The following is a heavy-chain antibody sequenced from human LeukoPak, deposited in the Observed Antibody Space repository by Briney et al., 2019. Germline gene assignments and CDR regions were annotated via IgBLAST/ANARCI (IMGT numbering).Heavy chain of an antibody. Sequence: PSQTLSLTCTVSGGSISSGSYYWSWIRQPAGKGLEWIGRIYTSGSTNYNPSLKSRVTISLDTSKSQVSLKLTSVTAADTAVYYCARAGYCSGGTCYGYFDYWGQGTLVTVSS. D-gene: IGHD2-15*01. J-gene: IGHJ4*02. CDR2: IYTSGST. CDR3: ARAGYCSGGTCYGYFDY. CDR1: GGSISSGSYY. V-gene: IGHV4-61*02.